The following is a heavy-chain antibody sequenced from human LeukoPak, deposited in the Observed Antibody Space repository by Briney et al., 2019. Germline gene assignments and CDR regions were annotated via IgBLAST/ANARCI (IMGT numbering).Heavy chain of an antibody. CDR3: ARDLYGGNSEAAY. CDR2: IYYSGST. J-gene: IGHJ4*02. D-gene: IGHD4-23*01. V-gene: IGHV4-59*06. Sequence: SETLSLTCTVSGGSISSYYWSWIRQHPGKGLEWIGYIYYSGSTYYNPSLKSRVTISVDTSKNQFSLKLSSVTAADTAVYYCARDLYGGNSEAAYWGQGTLVTVSS. CDR1: GGSISSYY.